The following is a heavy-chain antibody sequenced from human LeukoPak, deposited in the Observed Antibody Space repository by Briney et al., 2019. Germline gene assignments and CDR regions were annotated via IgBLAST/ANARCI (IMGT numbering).Heavy chain of an antibody. J-gene: IGHJ4*02. V-gene: IGHV3-9*01. D-gene: IGHD3-10*01. CDR1: GFTFDDYA. CDR3: AKDYYYGSGSYYYYFDY. CDR2: ISWNSGSI. Sequence: GRSLRLSCAASGFTFDDYAMHWVRQAPGKGLEWVSGISWNSGSIGYADSVKGRFTISRDNAKNSLYLQMNSLGAEDTALYYCAKDYYYGSGSYYYYFDYWGQGTLVTVSS.